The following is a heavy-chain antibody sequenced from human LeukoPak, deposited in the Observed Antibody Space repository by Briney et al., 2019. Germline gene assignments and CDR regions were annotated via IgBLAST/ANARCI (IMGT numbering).Heavy chain of an antibody. V-gene: IGHV4-34*01. CDR2: INHSGST. Sequence: SETLSLTCAVYGGSFSGYYWSWIRQPPGKGLEWIGEINHSGSTNYNPSHKSRVTISVDTSKNQFSLKLSSVTAADTAVYYCARTRTDYGDYVEDYWGQGTLVTVSS. CDR1: GGSFSGYY. J-gene: IGHJ4*02. CDR3: ARTRTDYGDYVEDY. D-gene: IGHD4-17*01.